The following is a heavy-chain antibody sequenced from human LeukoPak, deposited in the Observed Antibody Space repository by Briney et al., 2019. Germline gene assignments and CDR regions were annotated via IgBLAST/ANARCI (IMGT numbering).Heavy chain of an antibody. CDR1: GFTFSSYA. CDR3: ARGGAPADV. J-gene: IGHJ6*04. Sequence: PGGSLRLSCAASGFTFSSYAMHWVRQAPGKGLEWVAVISYDGSNKYYADSVKGRFTISRDNSKNTLYLQMNSLRAEDTAVYYCARGGAPADVWGKGSTVTISS. V-gene: IGHV3-30*04. CDR2: ISYDGSNK. D-gene: IGHD1-26*01.